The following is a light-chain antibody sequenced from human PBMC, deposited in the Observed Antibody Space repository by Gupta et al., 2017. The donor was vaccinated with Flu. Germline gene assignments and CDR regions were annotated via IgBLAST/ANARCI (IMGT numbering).Light chain of an antibody. CDR1: QSLVHSDGHTY. Sequence: DIVMTQTPLSSPVTLGQPASISCRSSQSLVHSDGHTYLSWLQQRPGQPPRLLIYKSSNRFSGVPDRFSGSGAGTDFTLKISRVEAEDVGVYYCRQAKQFPFTFGQGTLLEIK. V-gene: IGKV2-24*01. J-gene: IGKJ5*01. CDR2: KSS. CDR3: RQAKQFPFT.